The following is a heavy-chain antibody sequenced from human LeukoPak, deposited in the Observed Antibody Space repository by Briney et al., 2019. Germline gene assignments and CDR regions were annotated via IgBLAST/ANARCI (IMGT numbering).Heavy chain of an antibody. J-gene: IGHJ3*02. V-gene: IGHV1-18*01. CDR3: ARESRGIAARQPDAFDI. CDR2: ISADNKNT. Sequence: GASVKVSCKASGYTFANYGISWIQQAPGQGLEWMGWISADNKNTYYVQKFQGRVTMTTDTATNTAYMELRSLRSDDTAVYYCARESRGIAARQPDAFDIWGQGAMVTVSS. D-gene: IGHD6-6*01. CDR1: GYTFANYG.